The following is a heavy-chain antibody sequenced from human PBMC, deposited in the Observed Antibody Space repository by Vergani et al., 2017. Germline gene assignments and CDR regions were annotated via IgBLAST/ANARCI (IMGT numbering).Heavy chain of an antibody. D-gene: IGHD2-2*01. CDR3: ARVGTSSNRDYLDY. V-gene: IGHV1-46*01. CDR2: INPSGGHT. J-gene: IGHJ4*02. CDR1: GYTFSNYY. Sequence: QVQVVQSGAEVKKSGASVKVSCKTSGYTFSNYYMLWVRQAPGQGLEWMGIINPSGGHTNYAQKFQGRVTMTRDTSTSTVYMELSSLRSEDTAVYYCARVGTSSNRDYLDYGGQGTLVTVSS.